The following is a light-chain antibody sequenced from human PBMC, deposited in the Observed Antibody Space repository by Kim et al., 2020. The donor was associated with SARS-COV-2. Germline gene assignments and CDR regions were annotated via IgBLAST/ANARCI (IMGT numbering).Light chain of an antibody. CDR1: QSISNH. J-gene: IGKJ2*01. V-gene: IGKV1-39*01. CDR3: QQSDSQPYT. Sequence: SVSVGDGITITCRASQSISNHLNWYQHKAGKAPKLLIYAASSLQTGIPSRFSGSGSGTDFTLSISNLQPEDIAAYFCQQSDSQPYTFGQGTKLEI. CDR2: AAS.